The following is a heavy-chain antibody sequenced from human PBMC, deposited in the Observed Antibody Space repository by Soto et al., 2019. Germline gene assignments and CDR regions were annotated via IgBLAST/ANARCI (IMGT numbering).Heavy chain of an antibody. V-gene: IGHV3-23*01. CDR3: AKGGRNQPAVVDY. D-gene: IGHD2-2*01. J-gene: IGHJ4*02. CDR2: ISGSGSST. CDR1: GFTFSSYA. Sequence: EVQLLESGGGRIQPGGSLRLSCAASGFTFSSYAMNWVRQVPGKGLQWVSGISGSGSSTYYSDSVRGRFTISRDNSRNTLYLQMSSLRVEDTALYYCAKGGRNQPAVVDYWGQGTLVTVSS.